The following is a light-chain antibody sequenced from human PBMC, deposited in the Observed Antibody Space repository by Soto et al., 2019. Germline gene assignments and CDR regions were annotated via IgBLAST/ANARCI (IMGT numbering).Light chain of an antibody. CDR2: GAS. Sequence: EIVMTQSPATLSVSTGERATLSCRASQSVSSNLAWYQQKPGQAPRLLIYGASTRATGIPARFSGSGSGTEFTLTISSLQSEDFAVYYCQQYNNWPPPWTFGLGTKVEIK. CDR3: QQYNNWPPPWT. J-gene: IGKJ1*01. V-gene: IGKV3-15*01. CDR1: QSVSSN.